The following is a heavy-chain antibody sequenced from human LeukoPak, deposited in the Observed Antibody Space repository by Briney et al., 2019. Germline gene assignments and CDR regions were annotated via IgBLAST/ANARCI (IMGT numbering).Heavy chain of an antibody. CDR3: AKGYCSSTSCYTALGDY. CDR1: GFTFSSYG. CDR2: IRYDGSNK. V-gene: IGHV3-30*02. D-gene: IGHD2-2*02. Sequence: GGSLRLSCAASGFTFSSYGMHWVRQAPGKGLEWVAFIRYDGSNKYYADSVKGRFTISRDNSKNTLYLQMNSLRAEDTAVYYCAKGYCSSTSCYTALGDYWRRGTLVTVSS. J-gene: IGHJ4*02.